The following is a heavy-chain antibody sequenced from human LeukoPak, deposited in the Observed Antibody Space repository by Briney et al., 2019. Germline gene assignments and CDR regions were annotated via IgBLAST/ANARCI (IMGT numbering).Heavy chain of an antibody. V-gene: IGHV3-7*01. CDR3: AASPGY. CDR2: IKPDGTEQ. CDR1: GFTVSSNY. J-gene: IGHJ4*02. Sequence: PGGSLRLSCAASGFTVSSNYMSWVRQAPGKGLEWVANIKPDGTEQYYVDSVKGRFTISRDNAKNSVYLQMNSLRAEDTAVYYCAASPGYWGQGTLVTVSS.